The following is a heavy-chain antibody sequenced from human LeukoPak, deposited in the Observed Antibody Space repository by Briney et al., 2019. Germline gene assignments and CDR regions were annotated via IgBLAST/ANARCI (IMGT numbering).Heavy chain of an antibody. D-gene: IGHD6-19*01. CDR1: GGSISSYY. CDR3: ARHVAVAANYDY. J-gene: IGHJ4*02. V-gene: IGHV4-59*08. Sequence: SETLSLTCTVSGGSISSYYWSWIRQPPGKGLEWIGYIYYSGSTNYNPSLKSRVTISVDTSKNQFSLKLSSVTAADTALYHCARHVAVAANYDYWGQGSLVIVSS. CDR2: IYYSGST.